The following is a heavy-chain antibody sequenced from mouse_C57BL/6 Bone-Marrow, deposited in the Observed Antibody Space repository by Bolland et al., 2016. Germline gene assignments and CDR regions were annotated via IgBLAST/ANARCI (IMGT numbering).Heavy chain of an antibody. CDR2: INPNNGGT. J-gene: IGHJ1*01. Sequence: DINPNNGGTSYNQKFKGKATLTVDKSSSTAYMELRSLTSEDSAVYYCARDYWYFDVWGQGT. V-gene: IGHV1-26*01. CDR3: ARDYWYFDV.